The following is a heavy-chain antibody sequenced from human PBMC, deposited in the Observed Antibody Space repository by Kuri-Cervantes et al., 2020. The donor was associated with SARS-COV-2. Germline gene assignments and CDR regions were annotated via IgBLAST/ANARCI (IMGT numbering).Heavy chain of an antibody. CDR2: IYYSGST. Sequence: SETLSLTCTVSGGSISSGYYYWSWIRQPPGKGLEWIGYIYYSGSTYYNPSLKSRVTISVDTSKNQFSLKLSSVTAADTAVYYCARDRMESLLWFGVVGAFDIWGQGTMVTVSS. V-gene: IGHV4-30-4*01. D-gene: IGHD3-10*01. CDR3: ARDRMESLLWFGVVGAFDI. J-gene: IGHJ3*02. CDR1: GGSISSGYYY.